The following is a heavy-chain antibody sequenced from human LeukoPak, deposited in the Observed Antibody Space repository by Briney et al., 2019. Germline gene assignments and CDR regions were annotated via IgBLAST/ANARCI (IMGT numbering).Heavy chain of an antibody. V-gene: IGHV1-69*13. D-gene: IGHD3-3*01. J-gene: IGHJ4*02. CDR3: ATDGAVGGDY. Sequence: ASVKVSCKASGGTFSSYAISWVRQAPGQGLEWMGGIIPIFGTANYAQKFQGRVTITADESTSTVYMELSSLRSEDTAVYYCATDGAVGGDYWGQGTLVTVSS. CDR2: IIPIFGTA. CDR1: GGTFSSYA.